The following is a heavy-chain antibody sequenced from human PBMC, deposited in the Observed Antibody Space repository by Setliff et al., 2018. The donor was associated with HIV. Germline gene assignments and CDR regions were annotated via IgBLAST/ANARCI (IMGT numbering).Heavy chain of an antibody. J-gene: IGHJ1*01. CDR3: ARDGLYDSSGYEYFQL. V-gene: IGHV1-2*02. Sequence: GASVKVSCKASAYSFSDYYIHWVRRAPGQGLEWMGWINPHSGGTKYAQKFQGRFTMTRDTSITTVYMELSRLTSDDTAVYYCARDGLYDSSGYEYFQLWGQGTLVTVSS. CDR1: AYSFSDYY. CDR2: INPHSGGT. D-gene: IGHD3-22*01.